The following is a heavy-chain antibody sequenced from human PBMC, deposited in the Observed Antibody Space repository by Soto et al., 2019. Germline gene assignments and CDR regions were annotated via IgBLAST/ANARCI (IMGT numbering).Heavy chain of an antibody. CDR1: GYTFTSYD. J-gene: IGHJ2*01. Sequence: ASVKVSCKASGYTFTSYDINWVRQATGQGLEWMGWMNPNSGNTGSAQRFRGRLTMTRNTSINTAYMELTSLTSEDAAVYFCARVHTVTTYFDVWGRGTLVTVSS. D-gene: IGHD4-17*01. CDR3: ARVHTVTTYFDV. V-gene: IGHV1-8*01. CDR2: MNPNSGNT.